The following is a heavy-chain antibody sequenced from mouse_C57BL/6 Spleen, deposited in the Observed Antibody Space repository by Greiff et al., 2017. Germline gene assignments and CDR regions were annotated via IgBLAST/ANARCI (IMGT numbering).Heavy chain of an antibody. CDR2: IYPRSGNT. J-gene: IGHJ3*01. V-gene: IGHV1-81*01. D-gene: IGHD3-2*02. CDR1: GYTFTSYG. Sequence: VQLKQSGAELARPGASVKLSCKASGYTFTSYGISWVKQRTGQGLEWIGEIYPRSGNTYYNEKFKGKATLTADKSSSTAYMELRSLTSEDSAVYFCARRGDSSGYDWFAYWGQGTLVTVSA. CDR3: ARRGDSSGYDWFAY.